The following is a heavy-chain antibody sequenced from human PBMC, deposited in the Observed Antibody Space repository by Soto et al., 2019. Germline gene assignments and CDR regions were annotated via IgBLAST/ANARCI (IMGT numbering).Heavy chain of an antibody. J-gene: IGHJ6*02. D-gene: IGHD6-19*01. CDR1: GYSFTSYW. CDR3: ARHGASGSGRPPHLYYSGMDV. Sequence: GESLKISCKGSGYSFTSYWISWVRQMPGKGLEWMGRIDPSDSYTNYSPSFQGHVTISADKSISTAYLQWSSLKASDTAMYYCARHGASGSGRPPHLYYSGMDVWGQGTTVTVSS. CDR2: IDPSDSYT. V-gene: IGHV5-10-1*01.